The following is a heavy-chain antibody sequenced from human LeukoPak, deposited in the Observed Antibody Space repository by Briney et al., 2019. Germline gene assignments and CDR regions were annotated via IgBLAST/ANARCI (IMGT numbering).Heavy chain of an antibody. Sequence: GGSLRLSCAASGFTFSSYAMSWVRQAPGKGLEWVSAISGSGGGTYYADSVKGRFTISRDNSKNTLYLQMNSLRAEDTAVYYFAKDLGHCSSTSCYTPPIFDYWGQGTLVTVSS. J-gene: IGHJ4*02. V-gene: IGHV3-23*01. CDR2: ISGSGGGT. CDR3: AKDLGHCSSTSCYTPPIFDY. D-gene: IGHD2-2*02. CDR1: GFTFSSYA.